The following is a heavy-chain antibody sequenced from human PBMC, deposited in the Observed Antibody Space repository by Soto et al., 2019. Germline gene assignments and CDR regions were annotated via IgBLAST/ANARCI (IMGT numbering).Heavy chain of an antibody. D-gene: IGHD6-13*01. CDR1: GFTFSSYG. CDR2: IWYDGSNK. J-gene: IGHJ4*02. CDR3: VREDRSLTFDY. Sequence: QVQLVESGGGVVQPGRSLRLSCAASGFTFSSYGMHWVRQAPGKGLEWVAVIWYDGSNKYYADSVKGRFTISRDNSKNTLYLQMNSLRAEDTAVYYCVREDRSLTFDYWGQGTLVTVSS. V-gene: IGHV3-33*01.